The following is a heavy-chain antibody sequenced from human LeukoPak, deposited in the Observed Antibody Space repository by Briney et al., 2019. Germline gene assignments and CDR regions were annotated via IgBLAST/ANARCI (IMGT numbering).Heavy chain of an antibody. Sequence: GGSLRLSCTASGFTFGVYAMSWVRQAPEKGLEWVAAISADGSRTFYADSVKGRFTISRDNSKNKLYLQMNRLGAEDTAVYYCAKRSVGYDFWSGVDYWGQGTLVTVSS. CDR1: GFTFGVYA. CDR2: ISADGSRT. D-gene: IGHD3-3*01. CDR3: AKRSVGYDFWSGVDY. J-gene: IGHJ4*02. V-gene: IGHV3-23*01.